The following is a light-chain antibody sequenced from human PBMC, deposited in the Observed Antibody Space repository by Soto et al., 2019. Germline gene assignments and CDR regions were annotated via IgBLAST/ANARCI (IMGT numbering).Light chain of an antibody. CDR2: DVN. CDR3: CSYAGTYTFEV. J-gene: IGLJ1*01. V-gene: IGLV2-11*01. Sequence: QSVLTQPRSVSGSPGQSVTISCTGTSSDVGSYNYVSWYQQHPGKAPKLMIYDVNKRPSGVPDRFSGSKSGNTASLTISGLQAEDEADYYCCSYAGTYTFEVFGTGTKLTVL. CDR1: SSDVGSYNY.